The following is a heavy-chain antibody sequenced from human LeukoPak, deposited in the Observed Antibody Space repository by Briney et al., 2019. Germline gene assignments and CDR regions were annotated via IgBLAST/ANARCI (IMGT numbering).Heavy chain of an antibody. D-gene: IGHD4-17*01. J-gene: IGHJ3*02. CDR2: IYWDDDK. CDR3: AHRSLYGDYNDAFDI. V-gene: IGHV2-5*08. Sequence: QSGPTLVKPTQTLTLTCTFSGFSLSTDGMCVSWIRQPPGKALEWLALIYWDDDKRYSPSLKSRLTITKDTSKNQVVLTMTNMDPVDTATYYCAHRSLYGDYNDAFDIWGQGTMVTVSS. CDR1: GFSLSTDGMC.